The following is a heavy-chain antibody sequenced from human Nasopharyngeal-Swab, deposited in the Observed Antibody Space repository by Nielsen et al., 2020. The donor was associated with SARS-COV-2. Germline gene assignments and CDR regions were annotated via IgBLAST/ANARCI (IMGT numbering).Heavy chain of an antibody. J-gene: IGHJ4*02. CDR1: GFTFSSYW. CDR2: INSDGSST. Sequence: GESLKISCAASGFTFSSYWMHWVRQAPGKGLVWVSRINSDGSSTSYADSVKGRFTISRDNAKNTLYLQMNSLRAEDTAVYYCGSFDYWGQGTLVTVSS. V-gene: IGHV3-74*01. CDR3: GSFDY.